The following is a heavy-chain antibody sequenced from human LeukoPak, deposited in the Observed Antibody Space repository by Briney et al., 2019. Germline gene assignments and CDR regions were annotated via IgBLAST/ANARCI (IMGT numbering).Heavy chain of an antibody. Sequence: GRSLRLSCAASGFTFSSYAMHWVRQAPGKGLEWVAFIRYDGTNQYYADSVKGRFTVSRDNSKNTLYLQMNSLRPEDTAVYYCAKAYSDYGAYYFDYWGQGTLVTVSS. CDR2: IRYDGTNQ. V-gene: IGHV3-30*02. CDR1: GFTFSSYA. CDR3: AKAYSDYGAYYFDY. J-gene: IGHJ4*02. D-gene: IGHD4-11*01.